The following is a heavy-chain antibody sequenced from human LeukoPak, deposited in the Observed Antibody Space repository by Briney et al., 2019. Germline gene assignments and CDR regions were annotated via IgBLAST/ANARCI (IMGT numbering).Heavy chain of an antibody. J-gene: IGHJ3*02. CDR1: GFTFSSSA. V-gene: IGHV3-23*01. CDR2: ISGSGSGGST. Sequence: GGSLRLSCAASGFTFSSSAMSWVRQAPGKGLEWVSNISGSGSGGSTYYADSLKGRFTISRDNAKNSLYLQMNSLRAEDTALYYCARGPNGAFDIWGQGTMVTVSS. CDR3: ARGPNGAFDI. D-gene: IGHD4/OR15-4a*01.